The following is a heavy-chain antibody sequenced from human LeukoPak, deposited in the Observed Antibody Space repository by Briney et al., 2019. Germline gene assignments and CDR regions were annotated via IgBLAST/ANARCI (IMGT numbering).Heavy chain of an antibody. CDR3: ARGAYGDLWGFDY. D-gene: IGHD4-17*01. V-gene: IGHV4-4*07. CDR2: ISTSGST. Sequence: SETLSLTCTVSGGSISNYYWSWIRQPAGKGLEWIGRISTSGSTNYVPSLKGRVTLSVDTSKNQFSLTVNSVTAADTAVYYCARGAYGDLWGFDYWGQGTLVTVSS. J-gene: IGHJ4*02. CDR1: GGSISNYY.